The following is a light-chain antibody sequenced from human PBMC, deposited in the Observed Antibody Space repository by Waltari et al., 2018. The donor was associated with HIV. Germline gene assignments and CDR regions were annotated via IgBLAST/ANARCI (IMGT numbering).Light chain of an antibody. CDR1: SSNIGSNT. CDR3: AAWDDSLNGPV. CDR2: SNN. V-gene: IGLV1-44*01. Sequence: QSVLTQPPSASGTPGQRVTISCSGSSSNIGSNTVNWYQQLPGTAPKLLIYSNNQRPSGVPDRFSDSKSGTSASLAISGLHSGDEADYYCAAWDDSLNGPVFGGGTKLTVL. J-gene: IGLJ2*01.